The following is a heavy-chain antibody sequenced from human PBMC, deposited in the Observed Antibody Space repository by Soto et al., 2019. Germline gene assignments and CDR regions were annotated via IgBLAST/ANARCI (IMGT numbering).Heavy chain of an antibody. V-gene: IGHV3-23*01. CDR2: ISGSGGST. J-gene: IGHJ4*02. Sequence: EVQLLESGGGLVQPGGSLRLSCAASGFTFSSYAMSCVRQAPGKGLEWVSAISGSGGSTYYADSVKGRFTISSDNSKITLYLQMNSLRAEDTAVYYCAYSSTPFDYWGQGTLVTVSS. CDR1: GFTFSSYA. D-gene: IGHD6-13*01. CDR3: AYSSTPFDY.